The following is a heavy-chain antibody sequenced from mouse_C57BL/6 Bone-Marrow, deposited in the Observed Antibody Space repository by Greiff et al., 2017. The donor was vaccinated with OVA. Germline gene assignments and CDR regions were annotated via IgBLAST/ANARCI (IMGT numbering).Heavy chain of an antibody. Sequence: EVQLQQSGPELVKPGASVKMSCKASGYTFTDYNMHWVKQSHGKSLEWIGYINPNNGGTSYNQKFKGKATLTVNKSSSTAYMELRSLTSEDSAVYYCAKGTNWGVYYAMDYWGQGTSVTVSS. V-gene: IGHV1-22*01. J-gene: IGHJ4*01. D-gene: IGHD4-1*01. CDR3: AKGTNWGVYYAMDY. CDR2: INPNNGGT. CDR1: GYTFTDYN.